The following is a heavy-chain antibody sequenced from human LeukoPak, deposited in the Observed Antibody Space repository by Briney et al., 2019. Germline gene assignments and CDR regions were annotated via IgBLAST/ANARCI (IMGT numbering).Heavy chain of an antibody. CDR3: TGVLGAVAFDWFDP. V-gene: IGHV6-1*01. J-gene: IGHJ5*02. CDR1: GDSVSRDTAT. Sequence: SQTLSLTCAISGDSVSRDTATWNWIRQSPSRGLEWLGRTYYRSKLYNDYAESVKSRITINPDTSKNQFSLQLNSVTPEDTAVYYCTGVLGAVAFDWFDPWGQGTLVTVSS. D-gene: IGHD6-19*01. CDR2: TYYRSKLYN.